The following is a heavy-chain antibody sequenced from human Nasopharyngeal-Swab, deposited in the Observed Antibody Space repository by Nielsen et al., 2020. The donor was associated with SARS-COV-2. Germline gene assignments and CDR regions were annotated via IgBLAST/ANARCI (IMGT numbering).Heavy chain of an antibody. J-gene: IGHJ4*02. CDR1: GYSISSGYY. CDR2: IYHSGST. D-gene: IGHD3-3*01. Sequence: ETLSLTCTVSGYSISSGYYWGWIRQPPGKGLEWIGSIYHSGSTYYNPSLKSRVTISVDTSKNQFSLKLSSVTAADTAVYYCARDSSSSQYYDFWSGYYYFDYWGQGTLVTVSS. CDR3: ARDSSSSQYYDFWSGYYYFDY. V-gene: IGHV4-38-2*02.